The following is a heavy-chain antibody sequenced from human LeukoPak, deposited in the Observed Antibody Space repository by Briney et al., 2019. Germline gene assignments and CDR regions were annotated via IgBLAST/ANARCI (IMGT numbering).Heavy chain of an antibody. CDR2: ISSSGRTI. CDR1: GFTFSDYY. J-gene: IGHJ4*02. Sequence: GGSLRLSCAASGFTFSDYYMSWIRQAPGKGLEWVSYISSSGRTIYSADSVKGRFTISRDNAKNSLFLQMNSLRAEDTAVYFCARDPLQLWSFDYWGQGTLVTVSS. V-gene: IGHV3-11*01. CDR3: ARDPLQLWSFDY. D-gene: IGHD5-18*01.